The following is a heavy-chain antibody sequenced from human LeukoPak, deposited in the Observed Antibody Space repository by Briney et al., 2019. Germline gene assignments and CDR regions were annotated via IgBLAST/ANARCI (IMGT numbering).Heavy chain of an antibody. CDR3: ARRSITMVRGVDVYYYYYMDV. CDR2: INPNSGGT. J-gene: IGHJ6*03. V-gene: IGHV1-2*02. CDR1: GYTLTGYY. Sequence: GASVKVSCKASGYTLTGYYMHWVRQAPGQGLEWMGWINPNSGGTNYAQKFQGRVTMTRDTSISTAYMELSRLRSDDTAVYYCARRSITMVRGVDVYYYYYMDVWGKGTTVTVSS. D-gene: IGHD3-10*01.